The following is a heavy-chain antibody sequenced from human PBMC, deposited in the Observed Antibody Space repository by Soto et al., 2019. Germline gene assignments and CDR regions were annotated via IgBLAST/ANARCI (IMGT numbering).Heavy chain of an antibody. CDR2: IIPVFGTP. J-gene: IGHJ6*02. Sequence: QVQLVQSGAEVKKPGSSGKVSCKAPGGSLGNYGISWVRRAPGQGLEGMGAIIPVFGTPNYAQKFQDRVTITADESTTIVYMEVRGLTSEDTAMYYCARGDATKIVVTTYYGMDVWGQGTTVTVSS. CDR3: ARGDATKIVVTTYYGMDV. V-gene: IGHV1-69*12. D-gene: IGHD3-22*01. CDR1: GGSLGNYG.